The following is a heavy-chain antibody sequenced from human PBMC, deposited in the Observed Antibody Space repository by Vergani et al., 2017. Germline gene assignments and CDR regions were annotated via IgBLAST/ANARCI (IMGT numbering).Heavy chain of an antibody. Sequence: EVQLVESGGGLVQPGGSLRLSCAASGFSLSRFWMSWVRQAPAKGLEWVAHISPDGSATSYVDSVKGRFTISRDNTKNSLYLQMNSLRAEDTAVYYCARVVPPKYYDYVWGSYRYSDFDYWGQGTLVTVSS. CDR1: GFSLSRFW. CDR2: ISPDGSAT. V-gene: IGHV3-7*01. CDR3: ARVVPPKYYDYVWGSYRYSDFDY. J-gene: IGHJ4*02. D-gene: IGHD3-16*02.